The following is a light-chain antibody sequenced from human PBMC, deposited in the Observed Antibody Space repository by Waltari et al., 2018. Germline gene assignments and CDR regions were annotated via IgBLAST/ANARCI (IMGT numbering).Light chain of an antibody. Sequence: DIQMTQSPSSLSASVGDRVTITCQASQDISNYLNWYQQKPGKAPKLLINDASKLETGVPSRFSGSGSGTDFTFTISSLQPEDIVTYYCQQYDNLPLTFGGGTKVEIK. CDR3: QQYDNLPLT. CDR1: QDISNY. J-gene: IGKJ4*01. CDR2: DAS. V-gene: IGKV1-33*01.